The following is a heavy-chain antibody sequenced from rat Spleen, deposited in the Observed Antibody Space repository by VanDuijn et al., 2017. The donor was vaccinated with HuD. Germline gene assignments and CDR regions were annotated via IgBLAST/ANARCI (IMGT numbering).Heavy chain of an antibody. CDR2: ISPSGGTT. Sequence: EVQLVESGGGLVQPGRSLKLSCAASGFTFSNYGMHWIRQAPTKGLDWVASISPSGGTTYYRDSVKGRFTISRDNAKSSLYLQMNSLRSEDTATYYCTREYYYSGEDYFDYWGQGVMVTVSS. J-gene: IGHJ2*01. D-gene: IGHD1-1*01. CDR1: GFTFSNYG. CDR3: TREYYYSGEDYFDY. V-gene: IGHV5-19*01.